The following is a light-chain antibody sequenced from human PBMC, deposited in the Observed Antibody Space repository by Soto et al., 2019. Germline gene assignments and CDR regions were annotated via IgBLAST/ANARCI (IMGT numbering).Light chain of an antibody. CDR1: QSVSNNY. Sequence: EIMLTQSPGTLSLSPGERATLSCRASQSVSNNYLAWYQQKPGQAPRLLIYGASNRATGIPARFRGSGSGTNFTLTIASLEPDDFAVYYCQQRSNWPYLTFGGGTKVDIK. CDR3: QQRSNWPYLT. J-gene: IGKJ4*01. CDR2: GAS. V-gene: IGKV3-11*01.